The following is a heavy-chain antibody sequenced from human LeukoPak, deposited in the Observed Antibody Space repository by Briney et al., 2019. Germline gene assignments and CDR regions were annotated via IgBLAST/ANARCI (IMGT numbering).Heavy chain of an antibody. D-gene: IGHD2-2*02. CDR1: GFTFSSYG. Sequence: PGGSLRLSCAASGFTFSSYGMHWVRQAPGKGLEWVAVISYDGSNKYYADSVKGRFTISRDNAKNSLFLQINSLRAEDTALYYCARDQVLGAPATIRGYYYYYGMDVWSQGTTVTVSS. V-gene: IGHV3-30*03. J-gene: IGHJ6*02. CDR2: ISYDGSNK. CDR3: ARDQVLGAPATIRGYYYYYGMDV.